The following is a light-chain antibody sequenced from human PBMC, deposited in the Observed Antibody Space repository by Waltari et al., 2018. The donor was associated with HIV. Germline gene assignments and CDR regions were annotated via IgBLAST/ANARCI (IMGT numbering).Light chain of an antibody. Sequence: QSVLTQSPSTSGTPGQRVTISCSGSSSNVGTKTVNWYQQVPGTAPKLLIHTNDQRPSGVPDLFSASKSGASASLAISGLRSEDEADYYCAAWDASLNAPVFGGGTKLTVL. CDR1: SSNVGTKT. CDR3: AAWDASLNAPV. J-gene: IGLJ2*01. V-gene: IGLV1-44*01. CDR2: TND.